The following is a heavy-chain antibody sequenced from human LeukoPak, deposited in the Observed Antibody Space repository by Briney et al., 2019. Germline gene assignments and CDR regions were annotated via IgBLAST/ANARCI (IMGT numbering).Heavy chain of an antibody. J-gene: IGHJ4*02. Sequence: ASVKVSCKASGYTFTGYYMHWVRQAPGQGLEWMGWINPNSGGTNYAQKFQGRVTMTRDTSISTAYMELRSLRSDDTAVYYCARGAVAGHRPFDYWGQGTLVTVSS. V-gene: IGHV1-2*02. CDR3: ARGAVAGHRPFDY. CDR2: INPNSGGT. CDR1: GYTFTGYY. D-gene: IGHD6-19*01.